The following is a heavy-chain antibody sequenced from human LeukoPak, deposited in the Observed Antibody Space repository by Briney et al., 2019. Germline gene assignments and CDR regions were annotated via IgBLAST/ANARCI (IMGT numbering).Heavy chain of an antibody. CDR1: GFTFSKSW. Sequence: PGGSLRLSCAASGFTFSKSWMAWVRQVPGKGLEWVANIKEDAGTKHYAGSVEGRFTISRDNAKNLVYLQMNSPSADYTAIYHCARQTVGVLDYWGQGALVTVSS. CDR3: ARQTVGVLDY. CDR2: IKEDAGTK. J-gene: IGHJ4*02. D-gene: IGHD2-21*01. V-gene: IGHV3-7*01.